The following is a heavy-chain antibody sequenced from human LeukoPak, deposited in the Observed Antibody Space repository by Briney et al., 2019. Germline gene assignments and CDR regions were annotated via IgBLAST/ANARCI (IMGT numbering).Heavy chain of an antibody. CDR3: ARDRRVSRVGFAGY. CDR1: GYTFAGYY. CDR2: INPNSGGT. D-gene: IGHD2-15*01. J-gene: IGHJ4*02. V-gene: IGHV1-2*02. Sequence: ASVRVSCKASGYTFAGYYMHWVRQAPGQGLEWMGWINPNSGGTNYAQKFQGRVTMTRDTSISTAYMELSRLRSDDTAVYYCARDRRVSRVGFAGYWGQGTLVTVSS.